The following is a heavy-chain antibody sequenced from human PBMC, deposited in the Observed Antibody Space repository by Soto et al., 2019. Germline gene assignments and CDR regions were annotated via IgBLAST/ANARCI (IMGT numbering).Heavy chain of an antibody. V-gene: IGHV4-39*01. CDR3: ARGLNPHYDILTGSDIFDI. Sequence: SETLSLTCTVSGGSISSSSYYWGWIRQPPGKGLEWIGSIYYSGSTYYNPSLKSRVTISVDTSKNQFSLKLSSVTAADTAVYYCARGLNPHYDILTGSDIFDIWGQGAMVT. CDR2: IYYSGST. J-gene: IGHJ3*02. D-gene: IGHD3-9*01. CDR1: GGSISSSSYY.